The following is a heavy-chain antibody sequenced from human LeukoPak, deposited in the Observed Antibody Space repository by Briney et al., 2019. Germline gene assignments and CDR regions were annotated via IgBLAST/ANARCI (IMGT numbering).Heavy chain of an antibody. J-gene: IGHJ5*02. CDR1: GGSLSGYY. V-gene: IGHV4-34*01. D-gene: IGHD6-13*01. Sequence: PSETLSLTCAVSGGSLSGYYWTWIRQPPGKGLEWIGEINHSGSTNYNPSLKSRVTISVDTSKNQFSLKLSSVTAADTAVYYCARAYSSSWYFNWFDPWGQGTLVTVSS. CDR2: INHSGST. CDR3: ARAYSSSWYFNWFDP.